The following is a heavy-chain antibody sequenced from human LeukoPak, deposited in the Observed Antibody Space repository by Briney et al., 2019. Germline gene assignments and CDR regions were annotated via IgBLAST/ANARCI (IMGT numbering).Heavy chain of an antibody. CDR2: ISGSGGST. J-gene: IGHJ4*02. CDR1: GFTFSSYA. CDR3: AKRDSHGSHPYYLDS. D-gene: IGHD3-10*01. Sequence: GGSLRLSCAASGFTFSSYAMSWVRQAPGKGLEWVSAISGSGGSTYYADSVRGRFTISRDNSKDTLYLQMNSLRVEDTATYYCAKRDSHGSHPYYLDSWGQGALVTVSS. V-gene: IGHV3-23*01.